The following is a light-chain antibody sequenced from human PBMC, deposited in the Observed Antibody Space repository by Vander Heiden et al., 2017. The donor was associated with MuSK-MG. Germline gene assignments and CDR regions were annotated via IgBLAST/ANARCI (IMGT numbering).Light chain of an antibody. Sequence: EIVMTQSPATLSVSPGERATLSCRASQNVSSNLAWYQQKPGQAPRLLIDGASTRATGIPARFSGSGSGTEFTLTISSLQSEDFAVYYCQQYNNWRGTFGQGTKVEIK. CDR3: QQYNNWRGT. CDR1: QNVSSN. CDR2: GAS. J-gene: IGKJ1*01. V-gene: IGKV3-15*01.